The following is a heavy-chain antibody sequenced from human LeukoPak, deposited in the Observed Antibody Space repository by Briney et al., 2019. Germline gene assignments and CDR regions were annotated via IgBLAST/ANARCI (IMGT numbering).Heavy chain of an antibody. Sequence: SETLSLTCTVSGNSISSYYWSWIRQPAGKGLEWIGRIYTSGSTNYNPSLKSRVTISVDTSKNQFSLKLSSVTAADTAVYYCARDRRDIVVVPAAIPETYYYYGMDVWGQGTTVTVSS. D-gene: IGHD2-2*02. CDR3: ARDRRDIVVVPAAIPETYYYYGMDV. CDR1: GNSISSYY. V-gene: IGHV4-4*07. J-gene: IGHJ6*02. CDR2: IYTSGST.